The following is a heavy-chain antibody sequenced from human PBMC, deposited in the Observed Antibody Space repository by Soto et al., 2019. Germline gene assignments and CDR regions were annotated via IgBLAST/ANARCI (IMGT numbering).Heavy chain of an antibody. Sequence: QVQLQESGPGLVKPSGTLSLTCAVSGGSMSSSNWWSWVRQPPGKGLEWIWEIYHSGSTNYNPSLKSRVTISVDKSKNQFSLKLSSVTAADTAVYYCARNPSITMIVVVITTNYYYYGMDVWGQGTTVTVSS. D-gene: IGHD3-22*01. V-gene: IGHV4-4*02. CDR2: IYHSGST. CDR1: GGSMSSSNW. CDR3: ARNPSITMIVVVITTNYYYYGMDV. J-gene: IGHJ6*02.